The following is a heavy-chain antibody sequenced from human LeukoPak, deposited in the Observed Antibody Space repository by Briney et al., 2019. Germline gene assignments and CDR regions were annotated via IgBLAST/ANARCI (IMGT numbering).Heavy chain of an antibody. D-gene: IGHD5-18*01. CDR2: IYHSGST. Sequence: SETLSLTCTVSGYSINTGYYWGWIRQPPGKGLEWIASIYHSGSTYHSPSLKSRVTISVDTSKNQFSLKLNYVTAADSAVYYCARGRGYSGTDYFDYWGQGTLVTVSS. CDR3: ARGRGYSGTDYFDY. CDR1: GYSINTGYY. V-gene: IGHV4-38-2*02. J-gene: IGHJ4*02.